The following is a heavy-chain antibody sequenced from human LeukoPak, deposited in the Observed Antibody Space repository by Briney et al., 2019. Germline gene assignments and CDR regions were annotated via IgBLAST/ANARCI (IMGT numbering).Heavy chain of an antibody. CDR1: GGSISSYY. Sequence: SETLSLTCTVSGGSISSYYWSWIRQPPGKGLEWIGYIYDSGSTNYNPSLKSRVTISVDASKNQFSLKLSSVTAADTAVYYCARVGGTNYYYYGMDVWGQGTTVTVSS. CDR3: ARVGGTNYYYYGMDV. CDR2: IYDSGST. J-gene: IGHJ6*02. V-gene: IGHV4-59*01. D-gene: IGHD1-1*01.